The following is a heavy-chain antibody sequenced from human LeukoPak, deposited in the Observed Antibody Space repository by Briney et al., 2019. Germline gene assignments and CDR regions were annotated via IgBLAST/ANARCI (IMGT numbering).Heavy chain of an antibody. V-gene: IGHV4-4*09. D-gene: IGHD1-26*01. CDR1: GGSISSYY. J-gene: IGHJ5*02. Sequence: SEALSLTCTVSGGSISSYYSSWIRQPPGQGLEWIAYIHSSGYTNYTPSLKSRFTISVDTSKTQFSLKVTSVTAADTAVYYCAKRQGPNSGSYDYFDPWGQGTLVTVSS. CDR2: IHSSGYT. CDR3: AKRQGPNSGSYDYFDP.